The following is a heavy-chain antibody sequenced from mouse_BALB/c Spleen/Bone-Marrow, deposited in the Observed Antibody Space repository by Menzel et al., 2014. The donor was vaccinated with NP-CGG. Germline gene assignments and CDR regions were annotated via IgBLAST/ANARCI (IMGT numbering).Heavy chain of an antibody. V-gene: IGHV1S81*02. Sequence: VKLMESGAALVKPGASVNLSCRASGFTFTTYWIHWVKQRPGQGLEWIGEINPNNGRTNYNERSKTKATLTVDKSSSTAYMQLSSLTSEDSAVYYCARGGRAMAFWGQGTSVTVSS. D-gene: IGHD3-3*01. CDR3: ARGGRAMAF. CDR2: INPNNGRT. J-gene: IGHJ4*01. CDR1: GFTFTTYW.